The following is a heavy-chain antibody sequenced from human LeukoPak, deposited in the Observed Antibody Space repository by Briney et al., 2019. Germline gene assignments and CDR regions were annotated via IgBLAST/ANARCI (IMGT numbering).Heavy chain of an antibody. J-gene: IGHJ4*02. CDR1: VFSFSSSA. Sequence: GRSLRLSRAVSVFSFSSSAMTCVREAPGKGLEWVASISGSASSTDYADSVKGRFTISRDSSKNTLYLQMNSPRAEATAFYYCAKREPSGYSSYWGQGTLVTVSS. CDR2: ISGSASST. V-gene: IGHV3-23*01. D-gene: IGHD6-13*01. CDR3: AKREPSGYSSY.